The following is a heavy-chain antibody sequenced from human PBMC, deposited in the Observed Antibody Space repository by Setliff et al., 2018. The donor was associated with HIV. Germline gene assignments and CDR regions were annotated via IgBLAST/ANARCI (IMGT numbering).Heavy chain of an antibody. V-gene: IGHV1-2*02. Sequence: ASVQVSCKASGSTFTGHYLHGVRQAPGQGLEWLGWVNPNSGDAIYAQNFQARVTMTSDTSINAAYMDLRCLRSDDTAVYYCARNFGLSPSGKYYYYNGMDIWGQGTTVTVSS. CDR3: ARNFGLSPSGKYYYYNGMDI. CDR2: VNPNSGDA. J-gene: IGHJ6*02. D-gene: IGHD3-10*01. CDR1: GSTFTGHY.